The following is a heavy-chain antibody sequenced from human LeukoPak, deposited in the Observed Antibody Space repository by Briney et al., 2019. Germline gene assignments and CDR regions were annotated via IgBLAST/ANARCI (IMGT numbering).Heavy chain of an antibody. Sequence: GSLRLSCAASGFTFSSYAMHWVRQAPGKGLEWVAVISYDGSNKYYADSVKGRFTISRDNSKNTLYLQMNSLRAEDTAVYYCASVRWGVIVGAFDYWGQGTLVTVSS. D-gene: IGHD1-26*01. J-gene: IGHJ4*02. CDR1: GFTFSSYA. V-gene: IGHV3-30-3*01. CDR3: ASVRWGVIVGAFDY. CDR2: ISYDGSNK.